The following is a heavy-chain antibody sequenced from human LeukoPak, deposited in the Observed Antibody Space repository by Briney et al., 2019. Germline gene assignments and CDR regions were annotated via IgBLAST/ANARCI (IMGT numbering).Heavy chain of an antibody. V-gene: IGHV4-39*01. Sequence: SETLSLTCTVSGGSMYSSSYHWGWIRQPPGKGLEWIGNIYYSGSAYYNPSLKSRVTISVDTSKNQFSLNLNSVTAVDTAVYFCARQRAEAGTWFDPWGQGTLVTVSS. D-gene: IGHD6-19*01. CDR3: ARQRAEAGTWFDP. J-gene: IGHJ5*02. CDR2: IYYSGSA. CDR1: GGSMYSSSYH.